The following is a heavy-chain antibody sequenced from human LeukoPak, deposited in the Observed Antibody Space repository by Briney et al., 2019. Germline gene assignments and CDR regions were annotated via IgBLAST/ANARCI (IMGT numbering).Heavy chain of an antibody. CDR2: INHSGST. J-gene: IGHJ6*03. Sequence: PSETLSLTCAVYGGSFSGYYWSWIRQPPGKGLEWIGEINHSGSTNYNPSLKSRVTISVDTSKNQSSLKLSSVTAADTAVYYCAVAMSLNPYYYYMDVWGKGTTVPSP. V-gene: IGHV4-34*01. CDR3: AVAMSLNPYYYYMDV. CDR1: GGSFSGYY.